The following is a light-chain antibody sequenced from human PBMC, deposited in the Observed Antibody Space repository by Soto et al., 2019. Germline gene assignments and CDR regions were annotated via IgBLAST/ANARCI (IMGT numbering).Light chain of an antibody. CDR2: SAS. CDR1: QALSNY. Sequence: DIQLTQSPSVLSASVGDTVTITCRASQALSNYLAWYQQKPGKAPALLIYSASTLQSGVPSRFSGSGSETEFSLTIRALQTEDFATYYCQQLSRYPLTFCGGTKVDIK. CDR3: QQLSRYPLT. V-gene: IGKV1-9*01. J-gene: IGKJ4*01.